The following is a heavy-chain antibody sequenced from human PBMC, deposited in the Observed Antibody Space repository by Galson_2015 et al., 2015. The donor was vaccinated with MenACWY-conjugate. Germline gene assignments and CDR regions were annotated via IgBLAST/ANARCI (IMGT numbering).Heavy chain of an antibody. D-gene: IGHD1-26*01. CDR1: GYNFITYW. Sequence: QSGAEVKKPGESLQISCKGSGYNFITYWIGWVRQMPGKGLEWVGLIPPIDSKTRYSPAFEGQVAISADKSISTAYLQWNSLQASDTAMYYCARHPPGGRGMDVWGQGTTVTVSS. CDR2: IPPIDSKT. V-gene: IGHV5-51*01. CDR3: ARHPPGGRGMDV. J-gene: IGHJ6*02.